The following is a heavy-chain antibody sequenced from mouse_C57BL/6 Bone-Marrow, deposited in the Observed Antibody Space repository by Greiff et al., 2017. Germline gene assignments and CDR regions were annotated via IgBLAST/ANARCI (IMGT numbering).Heavy chain of an antibody. CDR2: ISDGGSYT. CDR3: ARRGDSSDFYAMDY. J-gene: IGHJ4*01. Sequence: EVQLVESGGGLVKPGGSLKLSCAASGFTFSSYAMSWVRQTPEKRLEWVATISDGGSYTYYPDNVKGRFTISRDNAKNNLYLQMSHLKSEDTAMYYCARRGDSSDFYAMDYWGKGTSVTVSS. CDR1: GFTFSSYA. V-gene: IGHV5-4*01. D-gene: IGHD3-2*02.